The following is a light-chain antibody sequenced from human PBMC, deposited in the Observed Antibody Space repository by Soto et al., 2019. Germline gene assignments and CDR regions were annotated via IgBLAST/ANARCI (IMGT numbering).Light chain of an antibody. CDR3: NSFRVSHLYV. J-gene: IGLJ1*01. CDR1: SSDIGGYNA. V-gene: IGLV2-14*01. Sequence: QSALTQPASVSGSPGQTITTSCTGISSDIGGYNAVSWYQHHPGKAPKLIIYEVTHRPSGVSDRFSASKSGNTASLTISGLQAEDEADYYCNSFRVSHLYVFGTGTKVTVL. CDR2: EVT.